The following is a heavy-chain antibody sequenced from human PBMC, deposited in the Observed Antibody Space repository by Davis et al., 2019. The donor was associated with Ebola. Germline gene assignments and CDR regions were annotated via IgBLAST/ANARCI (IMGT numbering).Heavy chain of an antibody. D-gene: IGHD3-22*01. V-gene: IGHV4-39*07. CDR1: GGSISSSSYY. CDR2: IYYSGST. Sequence: SETLSLTCTVSGGSISSSSYYWGWIRQPPGKGLEWIGNIYYSGSTYYNPSLESRVTISVDTSKNQFSLKLSSVTAADTAVYYCARDSDFYYYDSSGYYARRYFDLWGRGTLVTVSS. J-gene: IGHJ2*01. CDR3: ARDSDFYYYDSSGYYARRYFDL.